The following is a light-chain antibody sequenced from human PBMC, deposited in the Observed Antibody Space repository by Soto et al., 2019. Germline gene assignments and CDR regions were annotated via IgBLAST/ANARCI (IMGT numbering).Light chain of an antibody. CDR1: QSVSSSY. Sequence: EIVLTQSPGTLSLSPGERATLSCRASQSVSSSYLAWYQQKPGQAPRLLIYGASSSATGIPDRVSGSGSATAFTLTISRREPEDFAVYYCQQYGSSRFWTFGQGTKVEIK. V-gene: IGKV3-20*01. J-gene: IGKJ1*01. CDR3: QQYGSSRFWT. CDR2: GAS.